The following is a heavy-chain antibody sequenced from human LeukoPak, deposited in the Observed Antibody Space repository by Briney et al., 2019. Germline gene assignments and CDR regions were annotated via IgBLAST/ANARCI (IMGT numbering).Heavy chain of an antibody. J-gene: IGHJ4*02. CDR1: GYIFTDYY. D-gene: IGHD6-13*01. V-gene: IGHV1-2*02. Sequence: GASVKVSCKASGYIFTDYYIHWVRQAPGQGPEWMEWINPHSGGTNHAQNFQGRVTMTRDTSITTVDMELRSLRSDDTAVYYCARVRYSSSWYSFDYWGQGTLVTVSS. CDR3: ARVRYSSSWYSFDY. CDR2: INPHSGGT.